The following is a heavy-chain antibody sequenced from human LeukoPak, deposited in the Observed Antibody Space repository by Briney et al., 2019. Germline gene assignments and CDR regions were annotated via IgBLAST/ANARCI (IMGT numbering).Heavy chain of an antibody. CDR1: GYTFTNYG. CDR3: AREYVGDAFDI. J-gene: IGHJ3*02. CDR2: IIAYNGNT. V-gene: IGHV1-18*01. D-gene: IGHD3-16*01. Sequence: ASVKVSCKASGYTFTNYGISWERQAPGQGLEWMGWIIAYNGNTNYAQKLQGRVTMTTDTSTSTAYMELRSLRSDDTAVYYCAREYVGDAFDIWGQGTMVTVSS.